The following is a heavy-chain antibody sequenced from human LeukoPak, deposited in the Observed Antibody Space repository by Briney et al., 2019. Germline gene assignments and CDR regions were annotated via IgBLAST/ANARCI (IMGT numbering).Heavy chain of an antibody. CDR1: GYTFTSYG. D-gene: IGHD3-22*01. Sequence: GASVKVSCKASGYTFTSYGISWVRQAPGQGLELMGWISAYNGNTNYAQKLQGRVTMTTDTSTSTAYMELRSLRSDDTAVYYCAREVYYYDSSGSLEGGWFDPWGQGTLVTVSS. CDR2: ISAYNGNT. V-gene: IGHV1-18*01. CDR3: AREVYYYDSSGSLEGGWFDP. J-gene: IGHJ5*02.